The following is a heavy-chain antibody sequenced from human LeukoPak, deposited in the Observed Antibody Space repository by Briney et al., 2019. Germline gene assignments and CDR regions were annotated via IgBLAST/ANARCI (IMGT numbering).Heavy chain of an antibody. CDR3: AKDVTGALGPLDY. V-gene: IGHV3-9*01. CDR2: ISWNSGSI. D-gene: IGHD3-3*02. CDR1: GFTFDDYA. Sequence: GGSLRLSCAASGFTFDDYAMHWVRQAPGKGLEWVSGISWNSGSIGYADSVKGRFTISRDNAKNSLYLQMNSLRAEDTALYYCAKDVTGALGPLDYWGQGTLVTVSS. J-gene: IGHJ4*02.